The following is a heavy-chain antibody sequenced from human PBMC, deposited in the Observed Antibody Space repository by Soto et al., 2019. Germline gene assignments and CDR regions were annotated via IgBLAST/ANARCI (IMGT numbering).Heavy chain of an antibody. J-gene: IGHJ4*02. V-gene: IGHV4-39*01. CDR3: ASLLGSGPVKDY. CDR1: GGSISSSSDY. CDR2: IYYSGST. D-gene: IGHD6-19*01. Sequence: SETLSLTCTVSGGSISSSSDYWGWIRQPPGKGLEWIGSIYYSGSTYYNPSLKSRVTISVDTSKNQFSLKLSFVTAADTAVYYCASLLGSGPVKDYWGQGTLVTVSS.